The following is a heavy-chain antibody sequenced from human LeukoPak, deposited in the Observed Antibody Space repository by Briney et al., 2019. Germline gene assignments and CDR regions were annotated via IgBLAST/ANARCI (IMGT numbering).Heavy chain of an antibody. CDR1: GFTFGDYA. Sequence: PGGSLRLSCTASGFTFGDYAMSWVRQAPGKGLEWVSSISSSSSYIYYADSVKGRFTISRDNAKNSLYLQMNSLRAEDTAVYYCAREGERYYFDYWGQGTLVTVSS. V-gene: IGHV3-21*01. CDR2: ISSSSSYI. CDR3: AREGERYYFDY. D-gene: IGHD1-26*01. J-gene: IGHJ4*02.